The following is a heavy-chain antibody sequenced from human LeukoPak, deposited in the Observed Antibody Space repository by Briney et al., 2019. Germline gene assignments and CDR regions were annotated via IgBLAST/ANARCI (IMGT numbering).Heavy chain of an antibody. CDR3: ARDSVYDRLYLDY. CDR1: GFTFSSYA. J-gene: IGHJ4*02. V-gene: IGHV3-23*01. Sequence: GGSLRLSCAASGFTFSSYAMSWVRQAPGKGLEWVSAISGSGGSTYYADSVKGRFTISRDNSKNTLYLQMNSLRAEDTAVYYCARDSVYDRLYLDYWGQGTLVTVSS. CDR2: ISGSGGST. D-gene: IGHD5/OR15-5a*01.